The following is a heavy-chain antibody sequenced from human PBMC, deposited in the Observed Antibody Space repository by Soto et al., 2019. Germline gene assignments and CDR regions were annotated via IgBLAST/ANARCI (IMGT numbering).Heavy chain of an antibody. V-gene: IGHV1-2*02. CDR2: INPNSGGT. Sequence: ASVKVSCKASGYTFTGYYMHWVRQCPGQGLERMGWINPNSGGTNYAQKIQGRVTMTRDTSISTAYMELSRLRSDDTAVYYCARFRMYAIGSYNCIYRMDVWGQETTVTVSS. D-gene: IGHD2-8*01. CDR1: GYTFTGYY. J-gene: IGHJ6*02. CDR3: ARFRMYAIGSYNCIYRMDV.